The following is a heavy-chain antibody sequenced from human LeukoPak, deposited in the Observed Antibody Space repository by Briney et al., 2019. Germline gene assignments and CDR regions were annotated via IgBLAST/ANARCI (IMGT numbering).Heavy chain of an antibody. J-gene: IGHJ6*03. CDR2: INPNSGGT. V-gene: IGHV1-2*06. CDR1: GYTFTGYY. D-gene: IGHD6-13*01. CDR3: ARMGFTRQQRYMDV. Sequence: GASVKVSCKASGYTFTGYYMHWVRQAPGQGLEWMGRINPNSGGTNYAQKFQGRVTMTRDTSISTAYMELSRLRSDDTAVYYCARMGFTRQQRYMDVWGKGTTVTVSS.